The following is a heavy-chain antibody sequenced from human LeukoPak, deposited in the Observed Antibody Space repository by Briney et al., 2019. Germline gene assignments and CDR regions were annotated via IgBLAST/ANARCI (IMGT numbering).Heavy chain of an antibody. Sequence: GRSLRLSCAASGFTFNIFGMHWVRQVPGNGLEWLAVLWADGNTAHYADSVKGRFTISRDSSENTLYLQMNSLRSEDTAVYYCVKESAADATFHFDYWGQGTLVTASS. CDR3: VKESAADATFHFDY. V-gene: IGHV3-33*06. D-gene: IGHD6-13*01. J-gene: IGHJ4*02. CDR2: LWADGNTA. CDR1: GFTFNIFG.